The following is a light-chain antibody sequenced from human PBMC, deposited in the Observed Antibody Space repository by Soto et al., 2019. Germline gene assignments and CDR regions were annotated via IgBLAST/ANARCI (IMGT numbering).Light chain of an antibody. J-gene: IGKJ5*01. CDR2: AAS. Sequence: EMVFTQSPGPLSLSPGERATLSCRASQSVSNTYLAWYQQKPGQAPRLLIYAASSRATGIPDRFSGSGSGTDFTLTISRLEPEDFAVYYCQQYGSSPITFGQGTRLEI. CDR3: QQYGSSPIT. V-gene: IGKV3-20*01. CDR1: QSVSNTY.